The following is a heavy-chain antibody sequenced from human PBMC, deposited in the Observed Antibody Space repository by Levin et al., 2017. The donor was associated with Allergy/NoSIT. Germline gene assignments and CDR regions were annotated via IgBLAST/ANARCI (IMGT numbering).Heavy chain of an antibody. V-gene: IGHV3-23*01. Sequence: GGSLRLSCATSGFTFSSYAMSWVRRAPGKGLEWVSGITASGGSTYYADSVKGRFTVSRDNSRNTLYLQMNSLRAEDTAVYYCAKLGGGGFASMDYWGQGTLVTVSS. CDR2: ITASGGST. CDR1: GFTFSSYA. CDR3: AKLGGGGFASMDY. J-gene: IGHJ4*02. D-gene: IGHD4-23*01.